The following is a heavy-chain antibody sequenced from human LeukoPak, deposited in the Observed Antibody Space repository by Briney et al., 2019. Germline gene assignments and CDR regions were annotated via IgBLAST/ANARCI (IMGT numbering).Heavy chain of an antibody. Sequence: ASVKVSCKASGYTFTGYYIHWVRQAPGQGLEWMGCIKTNSGDTNYAQKFQGRPTMTRDTSINTAYMELSSLRSDDTAVYYCGRGDKTFDPWGQGTLVTVSS. CDR1: GYTFTGYY. V-gene: IGHV1-2*02. CDR3: GRGDKTFDP. CDR2: IKTNSGDT. J-gene: IGHJ5*02.